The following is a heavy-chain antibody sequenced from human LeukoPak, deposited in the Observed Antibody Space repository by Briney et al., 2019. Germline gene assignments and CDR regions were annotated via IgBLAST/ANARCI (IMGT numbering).Heavy chain of an antibody. J-gene: IGHJ6*03. Sequence: SVKVSCKASGGTFSSYAISWVRQPPGQGLEWMGGIIPIFGTADYAQKFQGRVTITTDESTSTAYMELSSLRSEDTAVYYCASAVVVPAAIFRNYYYMDVWGKGTTVTVSS. CDR2: IIPIFGTA. CDR1: GGTFSSYA. CDR3: ASAVVVPAAIFRNYYYMDV. V-gene: IGHV1-69*05. D-gene: IGHD2-2*01.